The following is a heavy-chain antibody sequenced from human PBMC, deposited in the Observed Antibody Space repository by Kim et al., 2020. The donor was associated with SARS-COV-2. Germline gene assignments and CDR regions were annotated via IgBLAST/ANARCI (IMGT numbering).Heavy chain of an antibody. J-gene: IGHJ2*01. CDR2: ISGGGGST. CDR1: GFRFTDHA. CDR3: AKDQRDYDVLTAYWYF. D-gene: IGHD3-9*01. V-gene: IGHV3-23*01. Sequence: GGSLRLSCAASGFRFTDHAMSWVRQAQGRGLEWVATISGGGGSTFYADSVEGRFTISRDRSKNTLLLQMNSLRVEDTAVYYCAKDQRDYDVLTAYWYF.